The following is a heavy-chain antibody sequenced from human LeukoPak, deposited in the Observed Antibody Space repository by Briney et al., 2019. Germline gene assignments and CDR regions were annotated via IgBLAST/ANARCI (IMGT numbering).Heavy chain of an antibody. V-gene: IGHV3-21*01. D-gene: IGHD3-16*01. CDR1: GFTFSSYA. J-gene: IGHJ4*02. CDR3: ARGERSPVDY. CDR2: ISSSSSYI. Sequence: GGSLRLSCAASGFTFSSYAMSWARQAPGKGLEWVSSISSSSSYIYYADSVKGRFTISRDNAKNSLYLQMNSLRAEDTVVYYCARGERSPVDYWGQGTLVTVSS.